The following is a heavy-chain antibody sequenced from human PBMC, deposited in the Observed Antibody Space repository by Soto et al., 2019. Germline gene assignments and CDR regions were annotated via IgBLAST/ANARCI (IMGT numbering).Heavy chain of an antibody. Sequence: SETLSLTCPVSGGSISSSSYYWGWIRQPPGKGLEWIGSIYYSGSTYYNPSLKSRVTISVDTSKNQFSLKLSSVTAADTAVYYCARGWVAATGFDYWGQGTLVTVSS. V-gene: IGHV4-39*01. CDR1: GGSISSSSYY. J-gene: IGHJ4*02. D-gene: IGHD2-15*01. CDR3: ARGWVAATGFDY. CDR2: IYYSGST.